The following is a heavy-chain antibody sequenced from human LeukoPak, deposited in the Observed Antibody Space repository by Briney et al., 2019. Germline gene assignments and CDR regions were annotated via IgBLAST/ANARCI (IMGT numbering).Heavy chain of an antibody. Sequence: PGGSLRLSCAASGLPVSSNYMSWVRQAPGKGLEWVSVINSDGTTYYADAVKGRFTISRHNSENTLYLQMNSLRAEDTAVYYCARVAAAGPFDYWGQGTLVTVSS. CDR3: ARVAAAGPFDY. J-gene: IGHJ4*02. CDR1: GLPVSSNY. V-gene: IGHV3-53*04. CDR2: INSDGTT. D-gene: IGHD6-13*01.